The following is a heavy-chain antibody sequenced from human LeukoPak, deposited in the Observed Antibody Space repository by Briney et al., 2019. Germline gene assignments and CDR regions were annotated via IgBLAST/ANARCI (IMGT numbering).Heavy chain of an antibody. CDR2: IYPGDSDT. Sequence: GESLKISCKGSGYRFTTYWIGWVRQMPGKGLESMGIIYPGDSDTRYSPSFQGHVTISADKSISSAYLQWNSLKASDTAMYYCVRYSDGYYYYMDVWGKGTTVTVSS. CDR3: VRYSDGYYYYMDV. V-gene: IGHV5-51*01. J-gene: IGHJ6*03. CDR1: GYRFTTYW. D-gene: IGHD5-18*01.